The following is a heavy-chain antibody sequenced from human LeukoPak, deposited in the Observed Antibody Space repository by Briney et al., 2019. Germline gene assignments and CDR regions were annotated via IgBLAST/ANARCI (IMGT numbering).Heavy chain of an antibody. Sequence: PSETLSLTCAVYGGSFSGYYWSWIRQPPGKGLEWIGEINHSVSTNYNPSLKSRVTISVDTSKNQFSLKLSSVTAADTAVYYCARGGYNLYYFDYWGQGTLVTVSS. CDR3: ARGGYNLYYFDY. J-gene: IGHJ4*02. D-gene: IGHD5-24*01. V-gene: IGHV4-34*01. CDR2: INHSVST. CDR1: GGSFSGYY.